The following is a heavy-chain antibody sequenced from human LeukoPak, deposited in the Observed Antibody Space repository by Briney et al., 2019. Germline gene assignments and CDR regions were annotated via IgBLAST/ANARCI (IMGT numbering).Heavy chain of an antibody. Sequence: GGSLRLSCAASGFTFSSYGMHWVRQAPGKGLEWVAFIRYDGSNKYYADSVKGRFTISRDNSKNTLYLQMNSLRAEDTAVYYCAKDWDIVAMNSGWFDPWGQGTLVTVSS. CDR3: AKDWDIVAMNSGWFDP. CDR2: IRYDGSNK. V-gene: IGHV3-30*02. J-gene: IGHJ5*02. D-gene: IGHD5-12*01. CDR1: GFTFSSYG.